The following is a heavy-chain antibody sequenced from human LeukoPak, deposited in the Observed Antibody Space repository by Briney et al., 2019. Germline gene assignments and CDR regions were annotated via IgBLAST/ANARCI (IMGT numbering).Heavy chain of an antibody. CDR3: AREYCSGGSCYAPQYYYYGMDV. CDR2: IIPILGIA. D-gene: IGHD2-15*01. J-gene: IGHJ6*02. Sequence: ASVKVSCKASGGTFSSYAISWVRQAPGQGLEWMGRIIPILGIANYAQKFQGRVTITADKSTSTAYMELSSLRSEDTAVYYCAREYCSGGSCYAPQYYYYGMDVWGQGTTVTVSS. CDR1: GGTFSSYA. V-gene: IGHV1-69*04.